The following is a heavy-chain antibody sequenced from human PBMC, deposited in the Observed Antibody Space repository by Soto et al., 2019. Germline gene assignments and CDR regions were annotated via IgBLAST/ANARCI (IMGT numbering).Heavy chain of an antibody. CDR1: GASITTEGYT. CDR2: IYPSGAS. J-gene: IGHJ6*02. D-gene: IGHD2-15*01. Sequence: QVHLQESGSGLVKPSQTLSLTCTVSGASITTEGYTWSWIRQPPGKGLEWIGYIYPSGASNYNPSVRSRVTISLVASRNRISLSVGSVAAADTAGYYCARANFSGFLHLEVWGQGTTVTVSS. CDR3: ARANFSGFLHLEV. V-gene: IGHV4-30-2*01.